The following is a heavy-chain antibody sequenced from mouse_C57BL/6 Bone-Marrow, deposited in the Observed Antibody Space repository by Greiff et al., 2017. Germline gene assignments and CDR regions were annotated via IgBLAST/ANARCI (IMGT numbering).Heavy chain of an antibody. Sequence: VQLQQSGAELVRPGTSVKLSCKASGYTFTSYWMHWVKQRPGQGLEWIGVIDPSDSYTNYNQKFKGKATLTVDTSSSTAYMQLSSLTSEDSAVYYCARRYYGSGKALAYWGQGTLVTVSA. CDR1: GYTFTSYW. V-gene: IGHV1-59*01. D-gene: IGHD1-1*01. CDR2: IDPSDSYT. CDR3: ARRYYGSGKALAY. J-gene: IGHJ3*01.